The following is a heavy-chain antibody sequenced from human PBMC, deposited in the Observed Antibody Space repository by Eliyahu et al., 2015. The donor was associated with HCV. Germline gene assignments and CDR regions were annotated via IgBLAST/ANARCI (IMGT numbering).Heavy chain of an antibody. CDR2: IYHXXST. D-gene: IGHD3-22*01. V-gene: IGHV4-4*02. Sequence: QVQLQESGPGLVKPSGTLSLTCXVSGGSISXSNWWSGVRQPPGKGLEWIGEIYHXXSTNYNPSLXSRVTISVDKSKNQFSLKLSSVTAADTAVYYCARPGSSGYHLRNYDAFDIWGQGTMVTVSS. J-gene: IGHJ3*02. CDR1: GGSISXSNW. CDR3: ARPGSSGYHLRNYDAFDI.